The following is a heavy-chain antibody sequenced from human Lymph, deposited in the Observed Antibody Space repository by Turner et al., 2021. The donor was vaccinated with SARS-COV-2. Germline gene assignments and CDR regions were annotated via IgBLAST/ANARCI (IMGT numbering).Heavy chain of an antibody. CDR2: IKQDGSEK. CDR3: ARMGSSSWYFDY. Sequence: EVQLVESGGGLVQPGGSLRLSCAASGFTFSYSWMGWVRQAPGKGLEWVANIKQDGSEKYYVDSVKGRFTISRDNAKNSLFLQMNSLRAEDTAVYYCARMGSSSWYFDYWGQGTLVTVSS. J-gene: IGHJ4*02. D-gene: IGHD1-26*01. CDR1: GFTFSYSW. V-gene: IGHV3-7*01.